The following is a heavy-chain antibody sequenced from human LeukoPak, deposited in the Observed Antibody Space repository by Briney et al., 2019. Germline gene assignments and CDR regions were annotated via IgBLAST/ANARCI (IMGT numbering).Heavy chain of an antibody. CDR1: GFTVSSNY. Sequence: GGSLRLSCAASGFTVSSNYMSWVRQAPGKGLEWVSGINWNGGSTGYADSVKGRFTISRDNSKNTLYLQMNSLRAEDTAVYYCAREVLLWFGELFPNNWFDPWGQGTLVTVSS. CDR2: INWNGGST. CDR3: AREVLLWFGELFPNNWFDP. J-gene: IGHJ5*02. V-gene: IGHV3-53*01. D-gene: IGHD3-10*01.